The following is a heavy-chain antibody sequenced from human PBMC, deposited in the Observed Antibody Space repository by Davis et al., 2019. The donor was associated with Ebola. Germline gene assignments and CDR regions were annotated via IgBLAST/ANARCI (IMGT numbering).Heavy chain of an antibody. CDR1: GYIFTSYG. J-gene: IGHJ4*02. CDR2: ISAYNGNT. CDR3: ARDQRPTYYDFWSGYPSDFDY. V-gene: IGHV1-18*01. Sequence: ASVKVSCKTSGYIFTSYGITWVRQAPGQGLEWMGWISAYNGNTNYAQKFQGRVTITADESTSTAYMELSSLRSEDTAVYYCARDQRPTYYDFWSGYPSDFDYWGQGTLVTVSS. D-gene: IGHD3-3*01.